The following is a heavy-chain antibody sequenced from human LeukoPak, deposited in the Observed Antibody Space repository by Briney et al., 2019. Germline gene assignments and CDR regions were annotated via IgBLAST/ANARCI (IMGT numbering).Heavy chain of an antibody. CDR3: AKDPLSGSGSYGLGLLDF. Sequence: GSLRLSCAASGFTFNSYGMHWVRQAPGKGLEWVAFIRYDRSNKYYADSVKGRFTISRDNSKNTLYLQMNSLRAEDTAVYYCAKDPLSGSGSYGLGLLDFWGQGTLVTVSS. J-gene: IGHJ4*02. V-gene: IGHV3-30*02. CDR1: GFTFNSYG. CDR2: IRYDRSNK. D-gene: IGHD1-26*01.